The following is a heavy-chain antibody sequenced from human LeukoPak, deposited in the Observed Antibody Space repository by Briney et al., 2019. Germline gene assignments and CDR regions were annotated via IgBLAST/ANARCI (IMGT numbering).Heavy chain of an antibody. V-gene: IGHV3-23*01. CDR2: ISGSGGST. Sequence: GGSLRLSCAASGFTFSSYGMSWVRQAPGKGLEWVSAISGSGGSTYYADSVKGRFTISRDNSKNTLYLQMNSLRAEDTAVYYCAKDRLNQYYYGSGGYDYWGQGTLVTVSS. J-gene: IGHJ4*02. CDR1: GFTFSSYG. CDR3: AKDRLNQYYYGSGGYDY. D-gene: IGHD3-10*01.